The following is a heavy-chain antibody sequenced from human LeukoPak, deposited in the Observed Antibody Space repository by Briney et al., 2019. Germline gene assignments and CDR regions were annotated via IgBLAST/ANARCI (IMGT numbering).Heavy chain of an antibody. V-gene: IGHV3-30*18. CDR3: AKSVGITFGGASDAFDI. CDR2: ISYDGSNK. J-gene: IGHJ3*02. Sequence: GGSLRLSCAASGFTFSSYGMHWVRQAPGKGLEWVAVISYDGSNKYYADSVKERFTISRDNSKNTLYLQMNSLRAEDTAVYYCAKSVGITFGGASDAFDIWGQGTMVTVSS. D-gene: IGHD3-16*01. CDR1: GFTFSSYG.